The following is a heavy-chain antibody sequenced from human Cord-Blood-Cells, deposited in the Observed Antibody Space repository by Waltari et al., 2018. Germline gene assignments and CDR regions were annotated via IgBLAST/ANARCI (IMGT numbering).Heavy chain of an antibody. D-gene: IGHD1-26*01. CDR1: GYTFTGYY. Sequence: QVQLVQSGAEVKKPGASVKVSCKASGYTFTGYYMHWVRQAPGQGLEWTGWIKPINVGTNDAQKIQCRATMTSDTSISTAYMELRRLRSDDTAVYYCARDGIVGFPYWYFDLWGRGTLVTVS. V-gene: IGHV1-2*02. J-gene: IGHJ2*01. CDR3: ARDGIVGFPYWYFDL. CDR2: IKPINVGT.